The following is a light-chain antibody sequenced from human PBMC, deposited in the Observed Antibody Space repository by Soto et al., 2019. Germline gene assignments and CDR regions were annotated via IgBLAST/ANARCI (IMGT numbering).Light chain of an antibody. CDR1: QSVSSN. CDR2: GAS. V-gene: IGKV3-15*01. J-gene: IGKJ1*01. Sequence: EIVITQTPATLSVSPGERATLSCRASQSVSSNLAWYQQKPGQAPRLLIYGASSRPTGIPVRFSGSGSATEFTLTIRSLQSEDSATYYCQQFNTSPWTFGQGTKVDIK. CDR3: QQFNTSPWT.